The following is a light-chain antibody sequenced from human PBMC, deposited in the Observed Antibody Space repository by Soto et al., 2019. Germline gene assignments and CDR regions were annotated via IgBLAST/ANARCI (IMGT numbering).Light chain of an antibody. V-gene: IGKV1-39*01. CDR1: QTISSY. J-gene: IGKJ4*01. Sequence: DIQMTQSPSSLSASVGDRVTITCRASQTISSYLYWYQQKPGKAPKLLIYAASNLQSGVPSRFSGSEAWTDFTLTISSLQPEDFATYYCQQSYSTPLTFGGGTKVEIQ. CDR3: QQSYSTPLT. CDR2: AAS.